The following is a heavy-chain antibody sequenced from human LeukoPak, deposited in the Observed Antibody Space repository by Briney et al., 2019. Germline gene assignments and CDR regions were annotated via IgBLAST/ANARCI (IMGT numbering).Heavy chain of an antibody. CDR3: ARHPHYYFDNSAR. CDR1: DDLISTSNSY. CDR2: LYYSGNT. V-gene: IGHV4-39*01. Sequence: SETLSLTCTVSDDLISTSNSYWGWIRQPPGKGLEWIGSLYYSGNTYYNPSLKSRFTISVDTSKNQLSLRLSSVTAADTAVYYCARHPHYYFDNSARWGQGTLVTVSS. J-gene: IGHJ4*02. D-gene: IGHD3-22*01.